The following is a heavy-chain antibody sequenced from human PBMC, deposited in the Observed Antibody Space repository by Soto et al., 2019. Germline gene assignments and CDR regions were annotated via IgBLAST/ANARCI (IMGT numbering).Heavy chain of an antibody. D-gene: IGHD3-9*01. Sequence: PGGSLRLSCAASGFTFSSYSMNWVRQAPGKGLEWVSYISSSSSTIYYADSVKGRFTISRDNAKNSLYLQMNSLRAEDTAVYYCARDPPQYYDILTGYYSSPYYFDYWGQGTLVTVSS. V-gene: IGHV3-48*01. CDR1: GFTFSSYS. CDR3: ARDPPQYYDILTGYYSSPYYFDY. CDR2: ISSSSSTI. J-gene: IGHJ4*02.